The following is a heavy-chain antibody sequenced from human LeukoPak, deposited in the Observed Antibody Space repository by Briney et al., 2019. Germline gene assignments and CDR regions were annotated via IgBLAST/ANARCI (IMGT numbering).Heavy chain of an antibody. CDR2: ISYDGNNK. Sequence: GRSLRLSCAASGFTFSNYGMHWVRQAPGKGLEWVAVISYDGNNKYYADSVKGRFTISRDNSKNTLYLQMNSLRAEDTAVYYCASYYDILTGPDMGFDYWGQGTLVTVSS. J-gene: IGHJ4*02. V-gene: IGHV3-30*03. CDR3: ASYYDILTGPDMGFDY. CDR1: GFTFSNYG. D-gene: IGHD3-9*01.